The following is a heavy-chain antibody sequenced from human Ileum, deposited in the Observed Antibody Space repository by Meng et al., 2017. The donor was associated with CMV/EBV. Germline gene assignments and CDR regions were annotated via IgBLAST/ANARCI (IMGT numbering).Heavy chain of an antibody. D-gene: IGHD1-26*01. CDR1: GFTFSSYA. CDR2: IYSGGSTT. Sequence: ASGFTFSSYAMSWVRQAPGKGLEWVSVIYSGGSTTYYADSVKGRFTISRDNSKNTLYLQMNSLRAEDTAVYYCAKDLVGATLYFDYWGQGTLVTVSS. CDR3: AKDLVGATLYFDY. J-gene: IGHJ4*02. V-gene: IGHV3-23*03.